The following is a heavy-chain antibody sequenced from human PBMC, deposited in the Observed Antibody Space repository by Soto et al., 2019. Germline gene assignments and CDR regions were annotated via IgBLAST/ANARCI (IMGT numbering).Heavy chain of an antibody. D-gene: IGHD3-10*01. J-gene: IGHJ6*01. CDR2: IYYSGNT. Sequence: PSXPLSLACTLSGGSISSGYYWSGIRQYPGKGLEWIGDIYYSGNTYYNPSLKSLVSISLDTSTSQFSLKLESVTAADTAVYYWPRDAHVTFGFPNSTDVR. CDR1: GGSISSGYY. V-gene: IGHV4-31*01. CDR3: PRDAHVTFGFPNSTDV.